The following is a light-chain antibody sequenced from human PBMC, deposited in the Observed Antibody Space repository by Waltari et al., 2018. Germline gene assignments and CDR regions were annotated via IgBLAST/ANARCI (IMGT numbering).Light chain of an antibody. CDR2: GVS. CDR3: NSYTSSYTYV. CDR1: SRDVGGYNF. J-gene: IGLJ1*01. Sequence: QSALTQPASVSGSPGQSITISCTGTSRDVGGYNFVSWYQKHPGKAPKLMIYGVSNRPSGVSSRFSGSKSGNTASLTISGLQAEDEADYYCNSYTSSYTYVFGTGTKVTVL. V-gene: IGLV2-14*03.